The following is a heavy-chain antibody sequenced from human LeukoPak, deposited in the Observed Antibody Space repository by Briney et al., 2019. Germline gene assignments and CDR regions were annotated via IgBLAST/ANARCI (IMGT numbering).Heavy chain of an antibody. V-gene: IGHV4-61*02. D-gene: IGHD5-12*01. CDR1: GGSISSGSYY. CDR2: IYTSGST. J-gene: IGHJ4*02. Sequence: SQTLSLTCTVSGGSISSGSYYWSWIRQPAGMGLEWIGRIYTSGSTNYNPSLKSRVTISVDTSKNQLSLKLSSVTAADTAVYYCARDSGGYSGYDFYFDYWGQGTLVTVSS. CDR3: ARDSGGYSGYDFYFDY.